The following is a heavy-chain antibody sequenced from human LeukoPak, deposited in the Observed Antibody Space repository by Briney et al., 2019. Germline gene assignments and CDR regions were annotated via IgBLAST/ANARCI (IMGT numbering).Heavy chain of an antibody. CDR3: ARQTTVVSGHYYYYGMDV. V-gene: IGHV5-51*01. Sequence: GESPKISCKGSGYSFTSYWIGWVRQMPGKGLEWMGIIYPGDSDTRYSPSFQGQVTISADKSISTAYLQWSSLKASDTAMYYCARQTTVVSGHYYYYGMDVWGQGTTVTVSS. J-gene: IGHJ6*02. D-gene: IGHD4-23*01. CDR2: IYPGDSDT. CDR1: GYSFTSYW.